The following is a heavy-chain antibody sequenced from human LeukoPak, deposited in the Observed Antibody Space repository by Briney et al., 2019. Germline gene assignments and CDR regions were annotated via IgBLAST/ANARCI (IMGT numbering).Heavy chain of an antibody. CDR2: IYPGDSDT. V-gene: IGHV5-51*01. CDR3: ARRGSYDSSGHFYFDY. J-gene: IGHJ4*02. Sequence: GESLKISCKGSGYSFTSYWIGWVRQMPGKGLEWMGIIYPGDSDTRYSPSFQGQVTISADRSINTAYLQWGSLKASDTATYYCARRGSYDSSGHFYFDYWGQGTLVTVSS. D-gene: IGHD3-22*01. CDR1: GYSFTSYW.